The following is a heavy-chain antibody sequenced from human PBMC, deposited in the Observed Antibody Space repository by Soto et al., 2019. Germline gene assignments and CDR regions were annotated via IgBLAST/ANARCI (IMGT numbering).Heavy chain of an antibody. CDR2: VYYSGST. D-gene: IGHD1-26*01. Sequence: QVQLQESGPGLVKPSETLSLTCTVSYGSISNYYWCWIRQPPGKGLEWIGYVYYSGSTTYNPSLKSRVTISVDTSKNLFSLKLSSVTAADTAVYYCARSVGATFLDFWGQGTLVTVSS. J-gene: IGHJ4*02. CDR1: YGSISNYY. CDR3: ARSVGATFLDF. V-gene: IGHV4-59*01.